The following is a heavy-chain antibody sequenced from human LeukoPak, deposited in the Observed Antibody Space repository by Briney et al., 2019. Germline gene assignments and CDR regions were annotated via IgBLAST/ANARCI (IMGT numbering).Heavy chain of an antibody. CDR1: GGSISSYY. D-gene: IGHD4-4*01. J-gene: IGHJ4*02. V-gene: IGHV4-59*01. CDR3: ARVRLQPRPAFDY. CDR2: IYYSGST. Sequence: PPETLSLTCTVSGGSISSYYWSWIRQPPGKGLEWIGYIYYSGSTNYNPSLKSRVTISVDTSKNQFSLKLSSVTAADTAVYYCARVRLQPRPAFDYWGQGTLVTVSS.